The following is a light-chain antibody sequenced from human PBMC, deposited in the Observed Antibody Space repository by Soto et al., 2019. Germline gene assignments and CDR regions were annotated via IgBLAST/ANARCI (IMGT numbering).Light chain of an antibody. CDR2: AAS. CDR3: QKYNSAPWK. CDR1: QGISNY. J-gene: IGKJ1*01. V-gene: IGKV1-27*01. Sequence: DIQMTQSPSSLSASVGDRVTITCRASQGISNYLAWYQQKPGKVPKLLIYAASTLQSAVPSRFSGSGSGTDFTLTISSLQPEDVATYDCQKYNSAPWKFGQGTNVEIK.